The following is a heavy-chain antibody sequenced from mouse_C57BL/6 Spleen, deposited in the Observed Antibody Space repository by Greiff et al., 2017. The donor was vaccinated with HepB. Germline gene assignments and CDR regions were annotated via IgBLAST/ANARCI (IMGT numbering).Heavy chain of an antibody. CDR3: ARRISTVEKGWYFDV. V-gene: IGHV5-6*01. D-gene: IGHD1-1*01. J-gene: IGHJ1*03. CDR1: GFTFSSYG. Sequence: EVHLVESGGDLVKPGGSLKLSCAASGFTFSSYGMSWVRQTPDKRLEWVATISSGGSYTYYPDSVKGRFTISRDNAKNTLYLQMSSLKSEDTAMYYCARRISTVEKGWYFDVLGTGTTVTVSS. CDR2: ISSGGSYT.